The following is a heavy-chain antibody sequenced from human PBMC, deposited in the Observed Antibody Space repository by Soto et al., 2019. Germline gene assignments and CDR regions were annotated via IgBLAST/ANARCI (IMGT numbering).Heavy chain of an antibody. D-gene: IGHD1-20*01. CDR2: IYYSGST. Sequence: SETLSLTCTVSGGSISSYYWSWIRQPPGKGLEWIGYIYYSGSTNYNPSLKSRVTISVDTSKNQFSLKLSSVTAADTAVYYCARLGQRGYLTGGFDPWGQGTLVTVSS. V-gene: IGHV4-59*01. J-gene: IGHJ5*02. CDR3: ARLGQRGYLTGGFDP. CDR1: GGSISSYY.